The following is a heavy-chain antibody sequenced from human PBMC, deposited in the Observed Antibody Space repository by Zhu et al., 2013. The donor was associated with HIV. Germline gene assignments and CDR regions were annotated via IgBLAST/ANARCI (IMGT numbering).Heavy chain of an antibody. CDR3: ARGFGDYLIDY. CDR2: VNPNSGDT. V-gene: IGHV1-2*02. D-gene: IGHD4-17*01. Sequence: QVQLVRSGAEVKKPGASVKVSCKASGYTFSAYYTHWVRQAPGQGLEWMGWVNPNSGDTDYAHKFQGRVFMTRDTSISTAYMEMRGLRSDDTAVYYCARGFGDYLIDYWGQGTLVTVSS. J-gene: IGHJ4*02. CDR1: GYTFSAYY.